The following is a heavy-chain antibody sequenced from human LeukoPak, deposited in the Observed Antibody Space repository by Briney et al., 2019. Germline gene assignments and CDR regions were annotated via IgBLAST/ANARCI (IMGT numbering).Heavy chain of an antibody. D-gene: IGHD2-15*01. CDR2: VNPNSGHT. V-gene: IGHV1-8*01. Sequence: ASVKVSCKASGYTFTSYDINWVRQATGQGLEWMGWVNPNSGHTGHAQKFQGRVTMTRNTSISTAYMELSSLRSEDTAVYYCARGAPGSYCSGGSCPYFDYWGQGTLVSVSS. CDR3: ARGAPGSYCSGGSCPYFDY. J-gene: IGHJ4*02. CDR1: GYTFTSYD.